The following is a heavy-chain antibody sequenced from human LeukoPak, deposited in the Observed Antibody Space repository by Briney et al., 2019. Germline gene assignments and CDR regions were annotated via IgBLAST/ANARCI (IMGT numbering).Heavy chain of an antibody. CDR1: GFIFAKYA. V-gene: IGHV3-23*01. CDR2: ISASGADT. Sequence: GGSLRLSCTTSGFIFAKYAMAWVRQSPGKGLEWVSTISASGADTYYADSVRGRFTISRDNSGNALYLQLSRLRVDDTAFYYCPKPLLTPGNWGPGTLVTVSS. D-gene: IGHD4-23*01. CDR3: PKPLLTPGN. J-gene: IGHJ4*02.